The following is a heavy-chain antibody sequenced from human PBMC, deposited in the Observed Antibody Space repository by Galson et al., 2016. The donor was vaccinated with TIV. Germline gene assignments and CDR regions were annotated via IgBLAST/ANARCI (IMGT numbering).Heavy chain of an antibody. V-gene: IGHV1-69*04. CDR1: GGTFSSYG. Sequence: SVKVSCKASGGTFSSYGISWVRLAPGQGPECMGRIIPILGLTNYAQKFQGRVTITADTSTNIAYMELSSLRSEDTAVYFCAFTMTTITSVDYWGQGTLVTVSS. CDR2: IIPILGLT. CDR3: AFTMTTITSVDY. D-gene: IGHD4-11*01. J-gene: IGHJ4*02.